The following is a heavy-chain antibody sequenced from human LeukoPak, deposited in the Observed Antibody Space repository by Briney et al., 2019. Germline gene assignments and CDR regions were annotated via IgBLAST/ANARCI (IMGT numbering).Heavy chain of an antibody. Sequence: GRSLRLSCAASGFTFSSYGMHWVRQAPGKGLEWVAVISYDGSNKYYADSVKGRFTISRDNSKNTLYLQMNSLGAEDTAVYYCAKDPGDGYNYCFDYWGQGTLVTVSS. J-gene: IGHJ4*02. V-gene: IGHV3-30*18. CDR1: GFTFSSYG. CDR3: AKDPGDGYNYCFDY. CDR2: ISYDGSNK. D-gene: IGHD5-24*01.